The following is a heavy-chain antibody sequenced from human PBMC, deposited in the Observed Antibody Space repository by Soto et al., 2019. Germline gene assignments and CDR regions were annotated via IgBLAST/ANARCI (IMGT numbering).Heavy chain of an antibody. CDR2: ISAYNGNT. V-gene: IGHV1-18*01. Sequence: ASVKVSCKASGYTFTSYGISWVRQAPGQGLEWMGWISAYNGNTNYAQKLQGRVTMTTDTSTSTAYMELRSLRSDDTAVYYCARFLRQVSYCSGGSCYSPFGYGGQGTLFTVPS. CDR3: ARFLRQVSYCSGGSCYSPFGY. J-gene: IGHJ4*02. CDR1: GYTFTSYG. D-gene: IGHD2-15*01.